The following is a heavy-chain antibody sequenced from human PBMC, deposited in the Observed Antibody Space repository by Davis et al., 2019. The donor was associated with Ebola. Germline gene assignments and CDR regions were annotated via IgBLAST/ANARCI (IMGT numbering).Heavy chain of an antibody. CDR1: GFTFNNYA. V-gene: IGHV3-64D*06. Sequence: GESLKISCSASGFTFNNYAMHWVRQAPGRGLDFVSGINDIGGTTHYADSVNGRFTISRDDSRSTVYLQMSSLTVEDTALYYCVKDRRGSYAFDIWGQGTMVTVSS. CDR2: INDIGGTT. J-gene: IGHJ3*02. D-gene: IGHD1-26*01. CDR3: VKDRRGSYAFDI.